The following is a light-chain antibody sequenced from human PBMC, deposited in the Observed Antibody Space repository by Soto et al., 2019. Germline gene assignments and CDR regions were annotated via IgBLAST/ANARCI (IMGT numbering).Light chain of an antibody. CDR3: GGWDDSLSGPV. J-gene: IGLJ2*01. CDR2: EVT. Sequence: QSALTQPPSASGSPGQSVTIPCTGTSSDVGGYDHVSWYQQHPGKAPKLMIYEVTKRPAGVPNRFSGSKSGNTASLTVSGLQAEDEADYYCGGWDDSLSGPVFGGGTKLTVL. V-gene: IGLV2-8*01. CDR1: SSDVGGYDH.